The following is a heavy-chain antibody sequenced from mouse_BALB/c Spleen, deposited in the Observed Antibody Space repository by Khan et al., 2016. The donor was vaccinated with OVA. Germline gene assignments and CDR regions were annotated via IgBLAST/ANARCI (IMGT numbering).Heavy chain of an antibody. V-gene: IGHV1S135*01. CDR2: IDPFSGDT. CDR1: GYSFTSYY. D-gene: IGHD2-2*01. CDR3: KRHGYVAWFTY. J-gene: IGHJ3*01. Sequence: EVQLQESGPELMKPGASVKISCKASGYSFTSYYIHWVIQSHGKSLEWIGYIDPFSGDTTYNQKFKGRATLTVDKSSSTSSIHLNNLTSEDSAVYYCKRHGYVAWFTYWGQGTLVTVSA.